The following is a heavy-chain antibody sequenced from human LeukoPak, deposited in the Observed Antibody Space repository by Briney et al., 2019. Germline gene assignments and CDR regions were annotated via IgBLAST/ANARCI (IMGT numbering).Heavy chain of an antibody. CDR3: ARAPPSNGYSYHFDI. CDR2: IYIDGTGI. V-gene: IGHV3-74*01. CDR1: GFTFSKYW. J-gene: IGHJ3*02. Sequence: GGSLRLSCAASGFTFSKYWMHWVRQAPGKGLVWVSRIYIDGTGIIYAGSVKGRFIISRDNAKNTLYLQMNSLRVEDTAVYYCARAPPSNGYSYHFDIWGQGTMVTVSS. D-gene: IGHD5-18*01.